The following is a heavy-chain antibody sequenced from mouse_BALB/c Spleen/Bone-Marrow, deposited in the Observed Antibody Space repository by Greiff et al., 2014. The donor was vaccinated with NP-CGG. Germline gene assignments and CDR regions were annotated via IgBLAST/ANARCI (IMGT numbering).Heavy chain of an antibody. D-gene: IGHD2-4*01. V-gene: IGHV1S56*01. CDR3: ARNDYDYFDY. CDR2: IYPGNVNT. Sequence: QVQLQQPGPELVKPGASVRISCKASGYTFTSYYIHWVKRRPGQGLEWIGWIYPGNVNTKYNEKFKGKAALTADKSSSTAYMQLSSLTSEDSAVYFCARNDYDYFDYWGQGTTLTVSS. J-gene: IGHJ2*01. CDR1: GYTFTSYY.